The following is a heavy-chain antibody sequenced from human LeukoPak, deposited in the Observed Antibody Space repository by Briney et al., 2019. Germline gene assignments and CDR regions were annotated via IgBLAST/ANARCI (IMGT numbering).Heavy chain of an antibody. V-gene: IGHV4-4*02. CDR3: ARERLYGSGSYD. Sequence: PSETLSLTCAVSGGSISSSNWWSWVRQPPGKGLEWIGEIYHSGSTNYNPSLKSRVTISVDTSKNQFSLKLSSVTAADTAVYYCARERLYGSGSYDWGQGTLVTVSS. J-gene: IGHJ4*02. CDR2: IYHSGST. D-gene: IGHD3-10*01. CDR1: GGSISSSNW.